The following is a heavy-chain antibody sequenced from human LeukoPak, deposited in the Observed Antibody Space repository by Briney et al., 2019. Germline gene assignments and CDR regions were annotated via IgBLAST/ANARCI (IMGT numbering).Heavy chain of an antibody. Sequence: ASVKVSCKASGYTFTSYGISWVRQAPGQGLEWMGWISAYNGNTNYAQKLRGRVTMTTDTSTSTAYMELRSLRSDDTAVYYCARRSSKGVPAARYYYYYMDVWGKGTTVTVSS. CDR3: ARRSSKGVPAARYYYYYMDV. D-gene: IGHD2-2*01. V-gene: IGHV1-18*01. J-gene: IGHJ6*03. CDR1: GYTFTSYG. CDR2: ISAYNGNT.